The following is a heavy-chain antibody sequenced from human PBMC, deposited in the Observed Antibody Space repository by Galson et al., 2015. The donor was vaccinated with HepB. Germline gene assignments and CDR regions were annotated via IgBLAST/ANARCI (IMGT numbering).Heavy chain of an antibody. CDR3: ARELSCSGGSCYRGNWFDP. CDR2: ISAYNGNT. D-gene: IGHD2-15*01. CDR1: GYTFTSYG. J-gene: IGHJ5*02. Sequence: SVKVSCKASGYTFTSYGISWVRQAPGQGLEWMGWISAYNGNTNYAQKLQGRVTMTTDTSTSTAYMELRSLRSDDTAVYYCARELSCSGGSCYRGNWFDPWGQGTLVTVSS. V-gene: IGHV1-18*04.